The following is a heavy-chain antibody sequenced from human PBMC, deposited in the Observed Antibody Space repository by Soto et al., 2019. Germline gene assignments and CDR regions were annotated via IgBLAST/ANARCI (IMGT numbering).Heavy chain of an antibody. V-gene: IGHV1-2*04. CDR3: ARVGGGLASLGYYGMDV. CDR1: GYTFIGYY. J-gene: IGHJ6*02. Sequence: QVQLVQSGAEVKKTGASVKVSCKASGYTFIGYYIHWVRQAPGQGLEWMGWINPNSGGTNYARRFQGWVTRTRDRASSTAYMGLSRLKSDDTAVYYCARVGGGLASLGYYGMDVWGQGTTVTVSS. D-gene: IGHD3-10*01. CDR2: INPNSGGT.